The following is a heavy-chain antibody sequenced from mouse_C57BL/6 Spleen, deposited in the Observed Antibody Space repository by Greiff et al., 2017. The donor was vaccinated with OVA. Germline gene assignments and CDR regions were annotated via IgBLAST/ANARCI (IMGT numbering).Heavy chain of an antibody. J-gene: IGHJ4*01. CDR3: SRYPHYGSSLYAMDY. CDR1: GFTFTDYY. Sequence: EVMLVESGGGLVQPGGSLSLSCAASGFTFTDYYMSWVRQPPGKALEWLGFIRNKANGYTTEYSASVKGRFTISRDNSQSILYLQMKALRAEDSATYYCSRYPHYGSSLYAMDYWGQGTLVTVSS. D-gene: IGHD1-1*01. V-gene: IGHV7-3*01. CDR2: IRNKANGYTT.